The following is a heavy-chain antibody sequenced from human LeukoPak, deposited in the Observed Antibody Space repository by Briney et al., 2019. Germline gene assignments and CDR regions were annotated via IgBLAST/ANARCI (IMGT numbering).Heavy chain of an antibody. CDR2: ISGYNGDT. V-gene: IGHV1-18*01. Sequence: ASVKVSYKASGYTFTTYGVSWVRQAPGQGLEWMGWISGYNGDTNYAQKLQGRVTMTTDTSTTTAYMELRSLRSDDTAEYYCARAYCSSASCPTARYWYFDLWGRGTLVTVSS. CDR3: ARAYCSSASCPTARYWYFDL. CDR1: GYTFTTYG. J-gene: IGHJ2*01. D-gene: IGHD2-2*01.